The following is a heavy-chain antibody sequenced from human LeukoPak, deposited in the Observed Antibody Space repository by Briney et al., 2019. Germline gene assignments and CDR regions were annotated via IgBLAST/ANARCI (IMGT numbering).Heavy chain of an antibody. CDR1: GYTFTSYD. Sequence: ASVKVSCKASGYTFTSYDINWVRQATGQGLEWMGWMNPNSSNTGYAQKFQGRVTMTRNTSISTAYMELSSLRSEDTAVYYCARAGPYGDYVWFDPWGQGTLVTVSS. J-gene: IGHJ5*02. CDR2: MNPNSSNT. CDR3: ARAGPYGDYVWFDP. D-gene: IGHD4-17*01. V-gene: IGHV1-8*02.